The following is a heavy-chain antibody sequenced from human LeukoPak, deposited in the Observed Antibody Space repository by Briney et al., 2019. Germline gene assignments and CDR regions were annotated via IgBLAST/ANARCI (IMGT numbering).Heavy chain of an antibody. CDR1: GFTVSSNF. CDR3: ARDLLGGGTFDI. D-gene: IGHD3-16*01. Sequence: GGSLRPSCAASGFTVSSNFMNWVRQAPGKGLEWVSDYADSVKGRFTISRDNSKNTLYLQMNSLRAEDTAVYYCARDLLGGGTFDIWGQGTMVTVSS. J-gene: IGHJ3*02. V-gene: IGHV3-53*01.